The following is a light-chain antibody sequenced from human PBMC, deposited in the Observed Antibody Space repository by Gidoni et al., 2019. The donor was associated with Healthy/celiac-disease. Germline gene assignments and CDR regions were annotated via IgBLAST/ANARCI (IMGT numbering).Light chain of an antibody. CDR3: CSSSCSITLVV. CDR1: SSDVGRYNL. V-gene: IGLV2-23*02. J-gene: IGLJ2*01. CDR2: EVS. Sequence: TARTQPASVSGSPGQSITISCTGTSSDVGRYNLVSWYQQHPGKAPNLMIYEVSQRPSGVSNRFSVSKSRNTASLTTSVLQADDDADYYCCSSSCSITLVVFGGGTKLTVL.